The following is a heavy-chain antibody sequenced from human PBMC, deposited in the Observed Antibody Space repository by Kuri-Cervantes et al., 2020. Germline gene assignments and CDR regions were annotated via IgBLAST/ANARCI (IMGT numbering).Heavy chain of an antibody. CDR2: IYYSGST. Sequence: SETLSLTCTVSGGSISSGDYYWSWIRQPPGKGLEWIGYIYYSGSTYYNPSLKSRVTISVDTSKNQFSLKLSSVTAADTAVYSCAWAGSYRGWGRFGFDYWGQGTLVTVSS. D-gene: IGHD1-26*01. CDR3: AWAGSYRGWGRFGFDY. V-gene: IGHV4-30-4*08. CDR1: GGSISSGDYY. J-gene: IGHJ4*02.